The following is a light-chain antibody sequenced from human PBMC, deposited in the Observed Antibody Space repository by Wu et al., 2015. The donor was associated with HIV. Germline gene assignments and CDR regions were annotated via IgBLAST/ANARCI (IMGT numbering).Light chain of an antibody. Sequence: DIQMTQSPSTLSASVGDRVTITCRASQSISSWLAWYQQKPGKAPKLLIYKASSLESGVPSRFSGSGSGTEFTLTISSLQSDDFATYYCQQYEGYVTFGQGTRLEIE. CDR3: QQYEGYVT. CDR2: KAS. V-gene: IGKV1-5*03. CDR1: QSISSW. J-gene: IGKJ5*01.